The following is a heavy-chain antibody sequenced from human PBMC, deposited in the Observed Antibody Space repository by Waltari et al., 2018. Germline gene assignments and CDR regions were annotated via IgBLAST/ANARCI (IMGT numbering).Heavy chain of an antibody. CDR3: ARGGGPRTVVALTFDL. V-gene: IGHV1-18*01. Sequence: QVQLVQSGAEVKKPGASVKVSCKASGYTFTNFGINWVRQAPGQGLEWMGWINPYNGNADYEQKLQGRDTMTTDTSTKTAFLELRSLRSDDTAVYYCARGGGPRTVVALTFDLWGQGTLVTVSS. D-gene: IGHD3-22*01. CDR2: INPYNGNA. CDR1: GYTFTNFG. J-gene: IGHJ4*02.